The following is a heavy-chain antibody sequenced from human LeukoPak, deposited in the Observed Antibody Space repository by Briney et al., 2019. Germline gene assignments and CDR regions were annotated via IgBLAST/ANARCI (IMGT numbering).Heavy chain of an antibody. Sequence: PSETLSLTCTVSGASVSSYYWSCIRQPPGKGLEWIASMHYSGSTYLNPSLKSRVTISVDTSKNQFSLNLSSVTAADTAVYYCTRSCGSTSCSDGDWFDPWGQGTLVTVSS. CDR2: MHYSGST. V-gene: IGHV4-39*01. CDR1: GASVSSYY. D-gene: IGHD2-2*01. J-gene: IGHJ5*02. CDR3: TRSCGSTSCSDGDWFDP.